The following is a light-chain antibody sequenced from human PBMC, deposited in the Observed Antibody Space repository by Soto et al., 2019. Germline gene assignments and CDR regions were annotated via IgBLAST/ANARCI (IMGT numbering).Light chain of an antibody. Sequence: QSLLTQPPSASGTPGQRVSISCPGSSSNIGSSSVNCYQRLPGTAPPLLNSTDSSRPSGVPDRCSGSKSGTSASLTISGPQSEVEAYYYCAAWDYSMSAYVFGTGTKVTVL. V-gene: IGLV1-44*01. CDR2: TDS. J-gene: IGLJ1*01. CDR3: AAWDYSMSAYV. CDR1: SSNIGSSS.